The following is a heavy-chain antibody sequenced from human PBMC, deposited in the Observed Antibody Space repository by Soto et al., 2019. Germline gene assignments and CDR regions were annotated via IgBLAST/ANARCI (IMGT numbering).Heavy chain of an antibody. D-gene: IGHD2-2*01. Sequence: PGGSLRLSCVASGFTFSNFAMAWVRQAPGEGLEWVSAISGSGDDTFYADSVKGRFTISRDNSKNTLYLQMNSLRAEDTAVYYCAKVGVPAAVLNWFDPWGQGTLVTVSS. CDR3: AKVGVPAAVLNWFDP. V-gene: IGHV3-23*01. CDR1: GFTFSNFA. J-gene: IGHJ5*02. CDR2: ISGSGDDT.